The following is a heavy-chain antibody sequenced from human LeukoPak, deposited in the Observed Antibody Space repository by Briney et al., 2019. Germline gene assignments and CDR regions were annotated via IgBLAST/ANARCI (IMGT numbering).Heavy chain of an antibody. CDR1: GFTFSRYW. CDR2: INQDGSEK. CDR3: ARAREDPANVFPDH. V-gene: IGHV3-7*01. Sequence: PGGSLRLSCAASGFTFSRYWMTWVRQSPGKGLEWVANINQDGSEKYYGDSVTGRFTISRDNAENSLFLQMNSLRPDDTGVYYCARAREDPANVFPDHWGQGVVVTVSS. J-gene: IGHJ4*02. D-gene: IGHD2-15*01.